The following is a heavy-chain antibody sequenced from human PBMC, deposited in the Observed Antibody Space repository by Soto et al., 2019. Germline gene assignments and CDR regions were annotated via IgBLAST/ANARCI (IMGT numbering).Heavy chain of an antibody. D-gene: IGHD3-10*01. CDR1: GYTFTSYY. V-gene: IGHV1-18*04. CDR3: ARDGRGSYYGSGSYAWFDP. CDR2: ISAYNGNT. J-gene: IGHJ5*02. Sequence: ASVKVSCKASGYTFTSYYMHWVRQAPGQGLEWMGWISAYNGNTNYAQKLQGRVTMTTDTSTSTAYMELRSLRSDDTAVYYCARDGRGSYYGSGSYAWFDPWGQGTLVTVSS.